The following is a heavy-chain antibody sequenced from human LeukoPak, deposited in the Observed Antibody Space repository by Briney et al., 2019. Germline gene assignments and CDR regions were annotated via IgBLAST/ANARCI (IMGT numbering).Heavy chain of an antibody. CDR1: GYTFTGYY. CDR2: INPNSGGT. J-gene: IGHJ5*02. V-gene: IGHV1-2*02. Sequence: ASVKVSCKASGYTFTGYYMHWVRQAPGQGLEWMGWINPNSGGTNYAQEFQGRVTMTRDTSISTAYMEMSRLTSDDTAVYYCAISSLDSSGYYYGFDPWGQGTLVTVSS. CDR3: AISSLDSSGYYYGFDP. D-gene: IGHD3-22*01.